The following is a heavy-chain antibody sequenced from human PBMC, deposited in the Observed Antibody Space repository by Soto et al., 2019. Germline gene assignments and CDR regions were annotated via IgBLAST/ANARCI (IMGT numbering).Heavy chain of an antibody. V-gene: IGHV1-69*13. CDR1: GGTFSSYA. CDR2: IIPIFGTA. CDR3: AREEMATISHSTHFDY. D-gene: IGHD5-12*01. Sequence: ASVKVSCKASGGTFSSYAISWVRQAPGLGLEWMGGIIPIFGTANYAQKFQGRVTITADESTSTAYMELSSLRSEDTAVYYCAREEMATISHSTHFDYWGQGTLVTVSS. J-gene: IGHJ4*02.